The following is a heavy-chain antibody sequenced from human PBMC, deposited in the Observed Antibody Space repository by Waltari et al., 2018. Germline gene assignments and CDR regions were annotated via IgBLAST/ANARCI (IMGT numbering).Heavy chain of an antibody. J-gene: IGHJ4*02. CDR2: ISSSSSYI. V-gene: IGHV3-21*01. D-gene: IGHD3-3*01. CDR3: ARSITIFGVVPY. Sequence: VRLQESGPGLVKPSETLSLTCTVSGGSISSHYWSWIRQPPGKGLEWVSSISSSSSYIYYADSVKGRFTISRDNAKNSLYLQMNSLRAEDTAVYYCARSITIFGVVPYWGQGTLVTVSS. CDR1: GGSISSHY.